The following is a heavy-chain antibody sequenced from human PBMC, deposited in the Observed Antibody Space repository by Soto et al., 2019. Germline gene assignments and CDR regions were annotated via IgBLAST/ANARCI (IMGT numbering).Heavy chain of an antibody. CDR2: ISSNGGST. CDR1: GFTFSSYA. D-gene: IGHD2-2*01. J-gene: IGHJ6*03. CDR3: ARDSAYCSSTSCHMDV. V-gene: IGHV3-64*01. Sequence: GGSLRLSCAASGFTFSSYAMHWVRQAPGKGLEYVSAISSNGGSTYYANSVKGRFTISRDNAKNTLYLQMGSLRAEDMAVYYCARDSAYCSSTSCHMDVWGKGTTVTVSS.